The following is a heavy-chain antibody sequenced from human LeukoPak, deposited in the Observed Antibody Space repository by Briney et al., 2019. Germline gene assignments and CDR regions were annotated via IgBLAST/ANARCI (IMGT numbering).Heavy chain of an antibody. V-gene: IGHV3-23*01. D-gene: IGHD1-20*01. CDR3: ANYNWNYGMDV. CDR1: GFTFSSYA. Sequence: GGSLRLSCAASGFTFSSYAMSWVRQAPGKWLVWVSAISGSGGSTYYADSVKGRFTISRDNSKNTLYLQMNSLRAEDTAVYYCANYNWNYGMDVWGKGTTVTVFS. CDR2: ISGSGGST. J-gene: IGHJ6*04.